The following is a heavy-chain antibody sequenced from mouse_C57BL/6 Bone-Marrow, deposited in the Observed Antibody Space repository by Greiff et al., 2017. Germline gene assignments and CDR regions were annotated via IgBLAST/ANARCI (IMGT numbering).Heavy chain of an antibody. D-gene: IGHD4-1*01. J-gene: IGHJ2*01. Sequence: EVHLVESGAELVRPGASVKLSCTASGFNIKDDYMHWVKQRPEQGLEWIGWIDPENGDTEYASKFQGKATITADTSSNTAYLQLSSLTSEDTAVYYCTTYLTGTRGDYWGQGTTLTVSS. V-gene: IGHV14-4*01. CDR2: IDPENGDT. CDR3: TTYLTGTRGDY. CDR1: GFNIKDDY.